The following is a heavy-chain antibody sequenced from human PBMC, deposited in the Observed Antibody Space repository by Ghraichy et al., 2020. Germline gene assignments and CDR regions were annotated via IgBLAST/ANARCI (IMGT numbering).Heavy chain of an antibody. J-gene: IGHJ5*02. CDR2: IYYSGST. CDR3: AREPPENWFDP. Sequence: SETLSLTCTVSGGSISSGGYYWSWIRQHPRKGLEWIGYIYYSGSTYYNPSLKSRVTISVDTSKNQFSLKLSSVTAADTAVYYCAREPPENWFDPWGQGTLVTVSS. V-gene: IGHV4-31*03. CDR1: GGSISSGGYY.